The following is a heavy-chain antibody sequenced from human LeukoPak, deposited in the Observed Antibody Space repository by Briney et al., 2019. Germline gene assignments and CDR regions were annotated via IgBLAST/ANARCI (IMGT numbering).Heavy chain of an antibody. D-gene: IGHD3-10*01. V-gene: IGHV3-30*18. CDR3: AKDYSGSGRNTYYFDY. J-gene: IGHJ4*02. CDR2: ISYDGSNK. CDR1: GFTFSSNG. Sequence: GRSLRLSCVASGFTFSSNGMHWVRQAPGKGLEWVAVISYDGSNKFYADSVKGRFTVSRDNSKNTLYLQMNSLRAEDTAVYYCAKDYSGSGRNTYYFDYWGQGTLVTVSS.